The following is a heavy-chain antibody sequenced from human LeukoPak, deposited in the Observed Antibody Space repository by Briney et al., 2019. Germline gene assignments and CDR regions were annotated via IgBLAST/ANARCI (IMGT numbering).Heavy chain of an antibody. CDR3: VGGSLGY. CDR1: GYTFITSS. CDR2: ITVASGNT. J-gene: IGHJ4*02. V-gene: IGHV1-3*01. Sequence: ASVKVSCKTLGYTFITSSIYWVRQAPGQRLEWLGWITVASGNTRYSGNLQGRVTLTRDTSANTAYMELRNLKFEDTAVYYCVGGSLGYWGQGTLVTVSP.